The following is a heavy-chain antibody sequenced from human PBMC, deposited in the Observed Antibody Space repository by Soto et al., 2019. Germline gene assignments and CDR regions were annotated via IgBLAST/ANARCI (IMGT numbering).Heavy chain of an antibody. CDR1: CASISDFY. V-gene: IGHV4-4*07. D-gene: IGHD1-1*01. CDR3: VRDGTTTLRDWFDP. Sequence: SXTLSDADPVACASISDFYWSWIRKSAGKGVEWVGRIDAAWTTDYNPPLKSRGMMSVDTSKKQFSLKLRSVTAADTAVYYCVRDGTTTLRDWFDPWGQGFSVTVSS. CDR2: IDAAWTT. J-gene: IGHJ5*02.